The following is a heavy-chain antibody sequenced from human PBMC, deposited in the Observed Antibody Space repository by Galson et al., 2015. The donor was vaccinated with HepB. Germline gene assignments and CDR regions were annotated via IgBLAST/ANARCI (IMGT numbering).Heavy chain of an antibody. V-gene: IGHV3-74*01. Sequence: PLRLACADSGFIFSNYWMHWVRQTPGKGPVWISRINTDGTFLSYADSVKGRFTISRDNAKNTLYLQMNSLRAEDTAVSYCARVARYCGGASCYGWFDPWGQGTQVTVSS. CDR2: INTDGTFL. CDR1: GFIFSNYW. J-gene: IGHJ5*02. D-gene: IGHD2-2*01. CDR3: ARVARYCGGASCYGWFDP.